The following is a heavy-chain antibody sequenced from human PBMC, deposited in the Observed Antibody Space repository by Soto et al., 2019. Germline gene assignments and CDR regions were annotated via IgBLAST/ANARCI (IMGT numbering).Heavy chain of an antibody. J-gene: IGHJ5*02. CDR2: ISSSSSYI. Sequence: GGSLRLSCAASGFTFSSYSMNWVRQAPGKGLEWVSSISSSSSYIYYADSVKGRFTISRDNAKNSLYLKMNSLRAEDTAVYYCARGGVAHNWVDPWGEGTLDTVSS. CDR3: ARGGVAHNWVDP. V-gene: IGHV3-21*01. D-gene: IGHD2-15*01. CDR1: GFTFSSYS.